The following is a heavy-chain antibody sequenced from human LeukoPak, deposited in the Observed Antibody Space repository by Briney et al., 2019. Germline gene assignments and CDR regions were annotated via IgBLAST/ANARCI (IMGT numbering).Heavy chain of an antibody. CDR3: ARDRDGYVLNNWFDP. D-gene: IGHD5-24*01. Sequence: GGSLRLSCVGSEFTFSNYAMSWVRQAPGRGLEWVSSISGNGGGTYYADSVKGRFTISRDNSKNTLYLQMNSLRAEDTAVYYCARDRDGYVLNNWFDPWGQGTLVTVSS. CDR2: ISGNGGGT. V-gene: IGHV3-23*01. CDR1: EFTFSNYA. J-gene: IGHJ5*02.